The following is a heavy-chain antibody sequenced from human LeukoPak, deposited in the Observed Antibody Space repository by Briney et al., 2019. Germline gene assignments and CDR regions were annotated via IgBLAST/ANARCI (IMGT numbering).Heavy chain of an antibody. CDR1: GFTVSSNY. D-gene: IGHD3-10*01. J-gene: IGHJ4*02. CDR3: ARGPYGSGSYYFDY. Sequence: GGSLRLSCAASGFTVSSNYMSWVRQAPGKGLEWVSVIYSGGSTYYADSVKGRFTISRDNSKNTLYLQMNSLRAEDTALYYCARGPYGSGSYYFDYWGQGTLVTVSS. CDR2: IYSGGST. V-gene: IGHV3-53*01.